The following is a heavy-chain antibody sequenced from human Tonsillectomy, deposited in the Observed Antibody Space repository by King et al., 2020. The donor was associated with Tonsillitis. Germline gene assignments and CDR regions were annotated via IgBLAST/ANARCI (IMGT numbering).Heavy chain of an antibody. J-gene: IGHJ1*01. D-gene: IGHD5/OR15-5a*01. CDR3: ARVGGPVFRGGFVY. CDR1: GNSFSVND. V-gene: IGHV1-8*02. CDR2: RNPNSGNT. Sequence: VQLVESGAEMKKPGASVTVSCKASGNSFSVNDINWVRQAPGQGLEWMGWRNPNSGNTGYSPSFQVRVAITMDTSTRKAYMDLNNLRSEDTAVYYCARVGGPVFRGGFVYWGQGSLVTVSS.